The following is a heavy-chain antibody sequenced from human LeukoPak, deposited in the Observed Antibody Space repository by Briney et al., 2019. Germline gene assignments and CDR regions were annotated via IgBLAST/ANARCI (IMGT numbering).Heavy chain of an antibody. CDR2: ITHSGGT. Sequence: SETLSLTCAVYGGSFSGYYWSWIRQPPGKGLEWIGEITHSGGTNYNPSLKSRVTISVDTSKNQFSLNLSSVTAADTAMYYCARDRGLWLGEARDAFDIWGQGTMVTVFS. D-gene: IGHD3-10*01. CDR3: ARDRGLWLGEARDAFDI. J-gene: IGHJ3*02. CDR1: GGSFSGYY. V-gene: IGHV4-34*01.